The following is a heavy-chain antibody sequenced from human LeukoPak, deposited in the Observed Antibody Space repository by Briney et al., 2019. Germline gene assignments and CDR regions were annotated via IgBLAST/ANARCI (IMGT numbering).Heavy chain of an antibody. V-gene: IGHV3-9*01. CDR1: GFTFDDYA. D-gene: IGHD3-10*01. CDR2: ISWNSGSI. CDR3: AKALTMVRGVIGFDY. Sequence: GRSLGLSCAASGFTFDDYAMHWVRQAPGKGLEWVSGISWNSGSIGYADSVKGRFTISRDNAKNSLYLQMNSLRAEDTALYYCAKALTMVRGVIGFDYWGQGTLVTVSS. J-gene: IGHJ4*02.